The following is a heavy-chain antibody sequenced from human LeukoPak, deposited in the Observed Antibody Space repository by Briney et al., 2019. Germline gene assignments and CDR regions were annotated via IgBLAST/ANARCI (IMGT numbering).Heavy chain of an antibody. V-gene: IGHV1-2*02. CDR3: ARVSSFDWLYYFDY. CDR1: GYSFTGYY. Sequence: ASVKVSCKASGYSFTGYYIHWVRQAPGQGLECMGWFNPNSGDTNYAQKFQGRVTMTRDTSISTAYMELSRLRSDDAAIYYCARVSSFDWLYYFDYWGQGTLVTVSS. CDR2: FNPNSGDT. J-gene: IGHJ4*02. D-gene: IGHD3-9*01.